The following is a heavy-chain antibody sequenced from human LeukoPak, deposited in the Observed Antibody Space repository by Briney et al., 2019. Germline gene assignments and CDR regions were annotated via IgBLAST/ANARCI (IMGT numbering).Heavy chain of an antibody. J-gene: IGHJ4*02. Sequence: SETLSLTCTVSGGSISSYYWSWIRQPPGKRLKWIGHIYYSGSTNYNPSLKSRVTISVDTSKNQFSLKLSSVAAADTAVYYCASRSSIWSGYQDTLYYFDSWGQGTLVTVSS. V-gene: IGHV4-59*01. D-gene: IGHD3-3*01. CDR3: ASRSSIWSGYQDTLYYFDS. CDR2: IYYSGST. CDR1: GGSISSYY.